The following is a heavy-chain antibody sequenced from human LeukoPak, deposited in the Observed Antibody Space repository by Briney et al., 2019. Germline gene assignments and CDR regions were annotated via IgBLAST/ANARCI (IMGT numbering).Heavy chain of an antibody. Sequence: GGSLRLSCAASGFTFSSYGMHWVRQAPGKGLEWVAFIRYDGSNKYYADSVKGRFTISRDNAMNTLFLQMNSLRAEDTAMYYCARDRYYIQDYWGQGTLVTVSS. CDR2: IRYDGSNK. D-gene: IGHD3-22*01. V-gene: IGHV3-30*02. J-gene: IGHJ4*02. CDR3: ARDRYYIQDY. CDR1: GFTFSSYG.